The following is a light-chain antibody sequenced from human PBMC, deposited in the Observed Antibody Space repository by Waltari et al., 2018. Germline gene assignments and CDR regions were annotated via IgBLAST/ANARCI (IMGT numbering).Light chain of an antibody. Sequence: QSVLTQPPSVSGAPGQRVTISCTGSSSNIGAGYDVHWYQQLPGTAPKLLIYGDYIRPSGVPDRFSGSKSGTSASLAITGLQAEDEANYYCQSYDSSLSAYVVFGGGTKLTVL. J-gene: IGLJ2*01. CDR3: QSYDSSLSAYVV. V-gene: IGLV1-40*01. CDR2: GDY. CDR1: SSNIGAGYD.